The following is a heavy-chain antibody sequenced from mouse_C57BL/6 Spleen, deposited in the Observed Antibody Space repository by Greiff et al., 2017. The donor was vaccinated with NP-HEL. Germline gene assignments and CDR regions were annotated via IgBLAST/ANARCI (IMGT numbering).Heavy chain of an antibody. CDR3: AGRDYGSSYDAMDY. CDR1: GYTFTSYG. Sequence: QVQLKESGAELARPGASVKLSCKASGYTFTSYGISWVKQRTGQGLEWIGEIYPRSGNTYYNEKFKGKATLTADKSSSTAYMQLRSLTSEDSAVYFCAGRDYGSSYDAMDYWGQGTSVTVSS. CDR2: IYPRSGNT. V-gene: IGHV1-81*01. D-gene: IGHD1-1*01. J-gene: IGHJ4*01.